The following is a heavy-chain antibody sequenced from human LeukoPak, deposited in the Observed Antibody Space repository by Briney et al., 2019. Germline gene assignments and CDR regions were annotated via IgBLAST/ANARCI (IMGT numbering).Heavy chain of an antibody. CDR3: ARGNPIRYSSSWYISHYYYGMDV. D-gene: IGHD6-13*01. Sequence: ASVKVSCKASGYTFTSYDINWVRQATGQGLEWMGWMNPNSGNTGYAQKFQGRVTMTRNTSISTAYMELSSLRSEDTAVYYCARGNPIRYSSSWYISHYYYGMDVWGQGTTVTVSS. V-gene: IGHV1-8*01. J-gene: IGHJ6*02. CDR1: GYTFTSYD. CDR2: MNPNSGNT.